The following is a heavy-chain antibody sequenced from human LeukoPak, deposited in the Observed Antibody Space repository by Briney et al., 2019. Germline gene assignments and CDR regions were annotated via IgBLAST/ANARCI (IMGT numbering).Heavy chain of an antibody. CDR1: GFTFSSYS. D-gene: IGHD2-2*01. Sequence: PGGSLRLSCAASGFTFSSYSMNWVRQAPGKGLEWVSSISSSSSYIYYADSVKGRFTISRDNAKNSLYLQMNSLRAEDTAVYYCARKWTAVVPAAMLSYYYMDVWGKGTTVTVSS. CDR2: ISSSSSYI. CDR3: ARKWTAVVPAAMLSYYYMDV. V-gene: IGHV3-21*01. J-gene: IGHJ6*03.